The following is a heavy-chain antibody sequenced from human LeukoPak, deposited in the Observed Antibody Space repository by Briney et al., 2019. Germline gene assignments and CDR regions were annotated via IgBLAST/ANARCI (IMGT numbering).Heavy chain of an antibody. CDR3: ARGSSTHGEYYFDY. D-gene: IGHD2-2*01. CDR2: ISSRSSYI. V-gene: IGHV3-21*01. Sequence: GGSLRLSCAASGFTFSGYSMNWVRQAPGKGLEWVSSISSRSSYIYYADSVKGRFTISRDNAKNSLYLQMNSLRAEDTAVYCCARGSSTHGEYYFDYWGQGTLVTVSS. CDR1: GFTFSGYS. J-gene: IGHJ4*02.